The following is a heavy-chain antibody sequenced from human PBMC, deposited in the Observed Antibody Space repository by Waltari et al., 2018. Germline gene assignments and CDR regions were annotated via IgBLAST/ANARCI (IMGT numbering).Heavy chain of an antibody. CDR3: ARDKPGEAFDI. CDR2: IYSGGST. Sequence: EVQLVESGGGLIQPGGSLRLSCAASGFTVSSNYMSWVRQAPGKGLEWVSVIYSGGSTYYPDPVKGRFTISRDNSKNTLYLQMNSLRAEDTAVYYCARDKPGEAFDIWGQGTMVTVSS. CDR1: GFTVSSNY. V-gene: IGHV3-53*01. J-gene: IGHJ3*02. D-gene: IGHD3-16*01.